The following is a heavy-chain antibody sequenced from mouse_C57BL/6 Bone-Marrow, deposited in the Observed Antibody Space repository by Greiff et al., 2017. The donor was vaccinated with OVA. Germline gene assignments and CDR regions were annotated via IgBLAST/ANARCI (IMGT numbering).Heavy chain of an antibody. CDR3: TRGRYYDDGEDAMDY. V-gene: IGHV1-15*01. J-gene: IGHJ4*01. Sequence: VKLMESGAELVRPGASVTLSCKASGYTFTDYEMHWVKQTPVHGLEWIGAIDPETGGTAYNQKFKGKAILTADKSSSTAYMEIRSLTSEDSAVYDCTRGRYYDDGEDAMDYWGQGTSVTVSS. CDR1: GYTFTDYE. D-gene: IGHD2-4*01. CDR2: IDPETGGT.